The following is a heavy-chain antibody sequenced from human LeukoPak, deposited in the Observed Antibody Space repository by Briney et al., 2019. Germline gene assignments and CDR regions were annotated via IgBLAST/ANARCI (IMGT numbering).Heavy chain of an antibody. CDR2: MNPNSGNT. D-gene: IGHD2-8*02. CDR3: AGGYCTGGVCYSRSQNWVDP. J-gene: IGHJ5*02. CDR1: GYTFTSYD. Sequence: GASVKVSCKASGYTFTSYDINWVRQATGQGLEWMGWMNPNSGNTGYAQKFQGRVTMTRNTSISTAYMELSSLRSEDTAVYYCAGGYCTGGVCYSRSQNWVDPWGQGTLVTVSS. V-gene: IGHV1-8*01.